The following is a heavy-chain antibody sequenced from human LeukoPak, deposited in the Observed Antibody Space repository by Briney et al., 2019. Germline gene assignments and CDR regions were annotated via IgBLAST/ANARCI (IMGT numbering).Heavy chain of an antibody. CDR1: GYSFTNYD. J-gene: IGHJ5*02. CDR2: MNPKSGDT. V-gene: IGHV1-8*03. D-gene: IGHD5-18*01. Sequence: VASVKVSCKASGYSFTNYDINWVRQATGQGLEWMEWMNPKSGDTGYSQKFQGRVFITRDTSINTAYMELSSLRSEDTAVYYCAREGTGGYSYGHNNWFDPWGQGTLVTVSS. CDR3: AREGTGGYSYGHNNWFDP.